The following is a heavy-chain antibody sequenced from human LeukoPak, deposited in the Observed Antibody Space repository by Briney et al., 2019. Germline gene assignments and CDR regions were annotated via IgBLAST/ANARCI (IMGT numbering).Heavy chain of an antibody. CDR1: GYTFTSNY. CDR3: ARNGRTNYDNDY. D-gene: IGHD3-22*01. V-gene: IGHV1-46*01. Sequence: ASVKVSCKAFGYTFTSNYMHWVRQAPGQGPEWMGVISPSGGSTTYAQKFQGRVTLTRDMSTSTDYLELSSLRSEDTAVYYCARNGRTNYDNDYWGQGTLVTVSS. CDR2: ISPSGGST. J-gene: IGHJ4*02.